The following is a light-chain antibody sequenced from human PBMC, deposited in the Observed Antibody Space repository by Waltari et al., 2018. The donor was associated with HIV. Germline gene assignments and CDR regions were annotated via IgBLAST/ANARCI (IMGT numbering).Light chain of an antibody. CDR3: QQHSNWPLIT. V-gene: IGKV3-11*01. Sequence: VLTPSPVTLSASPGERVTLSCTASQSVNSYLSWYQQKPGQAPRLLIYDASKRATGIPARFSGAGSGTDFTLTISSLEPEDFAVYFCQQHSNWPLITFGPGSTVDV. CDR2: DAS. J-gene: IGKJ3*01. CDR1: QSVNSY.